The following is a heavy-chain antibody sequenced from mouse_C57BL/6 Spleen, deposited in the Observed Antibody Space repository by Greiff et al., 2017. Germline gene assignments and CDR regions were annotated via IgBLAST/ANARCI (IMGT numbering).Heavy chain of an antibody. D-gene: IGHD2-12*01. V-gene: IGHV1-22*01. Sequence: EVQLVESGPELVKPGASVKMSCKASGYTFTDYNMHWVKQSRGKSLGWIGYINPNSGSTCYNQKFKGKATLTVNKSSSTAYMEIRSLTSEDAAVFYCAYSCYYAMDYWGKGTTVTVSS. J-gene: IGHJ4*01. CDR3: AYSCYYAMDY. CDR2: INPNSGST. CDR1: GYTFTDYN.